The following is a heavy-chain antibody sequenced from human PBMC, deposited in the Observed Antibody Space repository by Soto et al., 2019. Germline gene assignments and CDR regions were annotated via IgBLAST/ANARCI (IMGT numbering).Heavy chain of an antibody. V-gene: IGHV3-15*01. CDR1: GFTLSNAW. CDR3: TTKAVIMITFGGVIVDDY. Sequence: TGGSLRLSCAASGFTLSNAWMSWVRQAPGKGLEWVGRIKSKTDGGTTDYAAPVKGRFTISRDDSKNTLYLQMNSLKTEDTAVYYCTTKAVIMITFGGVIVDDYWGQGTLVTVSS. CDR2: IKSKTDGGTT. D-gene: IGHD3-16*02. J-gene: IGHJ4*02.